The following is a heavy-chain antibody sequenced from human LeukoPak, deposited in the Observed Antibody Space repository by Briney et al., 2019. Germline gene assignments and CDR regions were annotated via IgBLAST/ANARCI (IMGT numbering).Heavy chain of an antibody. CDR1: GFTFSSYA. CDR3: ARERYRRDGYNFYAFDI. D-gene: IGHD5-24*01. J-gene: IGHJ3*02. CDR2: ISSSSSYI. Sequence: GGSLRLSCAASGFTFSSYAMNWVRQAPGKGLEWVSSISSSSSYIYHADSVKGRFTISRDNAKNSLYLQMNSLRAEDTAVYYCARERYRRDGYNFYAFDIWGQGTMVTVSS. V-gene: IGHV3-21*01.